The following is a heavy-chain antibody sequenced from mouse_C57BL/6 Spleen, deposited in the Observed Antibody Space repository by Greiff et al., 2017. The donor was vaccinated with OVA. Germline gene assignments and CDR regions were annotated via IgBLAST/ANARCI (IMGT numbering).Heavy chain of an antibody. CDR2: IDPETGGT. J-gene: IGHJ4*01. CDR3: TVVTDYYAMDY. D-gene: IGHD1-1*01. CDR1: GYTFTDYE. V-gene: IGHV1-15*01. Sequence: VKLQESGAELVRPGASVTLSCKASGYTFTDYEMHWVKQTPVHGLEWIGAIDPETGGTAYNQKFKGKAILTADKSSSTAYMELRSLTSEDSAVYYCTVVTDYYAMDYWGQGTSVTVSS.